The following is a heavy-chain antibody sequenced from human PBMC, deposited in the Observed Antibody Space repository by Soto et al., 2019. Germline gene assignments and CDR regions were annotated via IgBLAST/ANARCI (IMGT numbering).Heavy chain of an antibody. Sequence: QVQLVQSGAEVEKPGSSVKVSCKASGGTFSSYAITWVRQAPGQGLEWMGGIIPIFGTANYAQKFQGRVTVTADESASTAYMELSSLRSEDTAVYYCARPPSHHYYYGMDVWGQGTTVTVSS. J-gene: IGHJ6*02. V-gene: IGHV1-69*12. CDR3: ARPPSHHYYYGMDV. CDR2: IIPIFGTA. CDR1: GGTFSSYA.